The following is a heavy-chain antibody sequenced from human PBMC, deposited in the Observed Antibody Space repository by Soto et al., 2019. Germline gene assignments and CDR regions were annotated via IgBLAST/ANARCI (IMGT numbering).Heavy chain of an antibody. CDR2: IYYSGYT. CDR3: ARRYGGNFDY. D-gene: IGHD3-16*01. CDR1: GGSISISISY. V-gene: IGHV4-39*02. J-gene: IGHJ4*02. Sequence: SETLSLTCSVSGGSISISISYWAWIRQPPGKGLEWIGNIYYSGYTYYNPSLKSRVTISKDTSKNLFSLKLSSVTAADTAVYYCARRYGGNFDYWGQGTLVTVSS.